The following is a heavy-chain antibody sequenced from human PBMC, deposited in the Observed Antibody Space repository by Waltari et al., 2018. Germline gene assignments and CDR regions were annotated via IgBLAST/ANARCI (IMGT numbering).Heavy chain of an antibody. V-gene: IGHV4-34*01. D-gene: IGHD6-19*01. CDR3: ARGGEGIAVAGWRYYYYYMDV. J-gene: IGHJ6*03. CDR2: INHSGST. Sequence: QVQLQQWGAGLLKPAETLSLTCAVYGGSFSGYYWSWIRPPPGQGLGWIGEINHSGSTNYNPSLKSRVTISVDTSKNQFSLKLSSVTAADTAVYYCARGGEGIAVAGWRYYYYYMDVWGKGTTVTVSS. CDR1: GGSFSGYY.